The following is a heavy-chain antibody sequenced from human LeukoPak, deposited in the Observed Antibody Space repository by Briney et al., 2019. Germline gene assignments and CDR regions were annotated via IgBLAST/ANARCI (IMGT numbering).Heavy chain of an antibody. D-gene: IGHD4-11*01. Sequence: PSETLSLTCAVSGVSFSGYYWSWIRQSPEKGLEWIGEINHSAYTSYNPSLKSRVTISLDTSKTQFSLKLLSATAADTAVYYCARGRDDYTDYNWFEPWGQGTLVTVSS. CDR1: GVSFSGYY. V-gene: IGHV4-34*01. CDR2: INHSAYT. CDR3: ARGRDDYTDYNWFEP. J-gene: IGHJ5*02.